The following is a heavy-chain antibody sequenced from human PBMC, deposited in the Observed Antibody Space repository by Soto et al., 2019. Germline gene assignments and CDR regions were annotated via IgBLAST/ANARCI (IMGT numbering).Heavy chain of an antibody. CDR3: ARHPERIAEIGWFDP. D-gene: IGHD6-13*01. CDR1: GFTFSSYS. V-gene: IGHV3-48*01. CDR2: IGSSSSTI. Sequence: VQLVESGGGLVQPGGSLRLSCAASGFTFSSYSMNWVRQAPGKGLEWVSYIGSSSSTIYYADSVKGRFTISRDNAKNSLYLQMNSLRAEDTAVYYCARHPERIAEIGWFDPWGQGTLVTVSS. J-gene: IGHJ5*02.